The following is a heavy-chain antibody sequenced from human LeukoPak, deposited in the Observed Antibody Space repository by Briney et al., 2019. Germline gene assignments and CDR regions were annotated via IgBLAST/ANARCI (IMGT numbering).Heavy chain of an antibody. J-gene: IGHJ4*02. Sequence: GGSLRLSCVASGFTFSSYVMTWVRQAPGKGLEWVSSIIGNGDSTYYADSVKGQFTISRDNSKNTLHLQMNSLRAEDTAIYYCAEGSKGTYDYWGQGTLVTVSS. V-gene: IGHV3-23*01. CDR3: AEGSKGTYDY. CDR2: IIGNGDST. CDR1: GFTFSSYV.